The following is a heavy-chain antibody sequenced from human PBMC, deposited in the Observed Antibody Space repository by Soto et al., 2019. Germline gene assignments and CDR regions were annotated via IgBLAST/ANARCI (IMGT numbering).Heavy chain of an antibody. CDR3: ARGMYYDFWSGYYYYYGMDV. D-gene: IGHD3-3*01. Sequence: EVQLVESGGGLVQPGGSLRPSCAASGFTFSSYWMSWVRQAPGKGLEWVANIKQDGSEKYYVDSVKGRFTISRDNAKNSLYLQMNSLRAEDTAVYYCARGMYYDFWSGYYYYYGMDVWGQGTTVTVSS. CDR1: GFTFSSYW. CDR2: IKQDGSEK. V-gene: IGHV3-7*03. J-gene: IGHJ6*02.